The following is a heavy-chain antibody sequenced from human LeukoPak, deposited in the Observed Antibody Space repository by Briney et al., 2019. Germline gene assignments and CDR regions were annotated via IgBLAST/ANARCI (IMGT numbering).Heavy chain of an antibody. CDR3: ARGGVAVAGLQRRAFDI. D-gene: IGHD6-19*01. CDR1: GYTFTGYY. J-gene: IGHJ3*02. CDR2: INPNSGGT. V-gene: IGHV1-2*02. Sequence: ASVKVSCKASGYTFTGYYMHWVRQAPGQGLEWMGWINPNSGGTNYAQKFQGRVTMTRNTSISTAYMELSSLRSEDTAVYYCARGGVAVAGLQRRAFDIWGQGTMVTVPS.